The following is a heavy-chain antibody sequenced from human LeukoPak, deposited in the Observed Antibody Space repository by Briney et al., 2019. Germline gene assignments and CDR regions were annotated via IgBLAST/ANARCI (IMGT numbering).Heavy chain of an antibody. D-gene: IGHD3-10*01. Sequence: ASVKVSCKASGYTFTANYMHWVRQAPGQGLQCMGWINPNSGGTNYAQKFQGRVTMTRDTSISTAYMELSRLRSDDTAVYYCAREGVRALNDAFDIWGQGTLVTVSS. CDR2: INPNSGGT. CDR1: GYTFTANY. J-gene: IGHJ3*02. CDR3: AREGVRALNDAFDI. V-gene: IGHV1-2*02.